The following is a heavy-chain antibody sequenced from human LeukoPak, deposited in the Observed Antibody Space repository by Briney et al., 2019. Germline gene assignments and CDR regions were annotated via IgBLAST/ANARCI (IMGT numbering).Heavy chain of an antibody. D-gene: IGHD1-7*01. CDR1: GASISSYF. J-gene: IGHJ4*02. CDR2: IYSSGGT. V-gene: IGHV4-59*01. CDR3: ARGPYNWNYVYVY. Sequence: SETLSLTCTVSGASISSYFWSWIRQPPGKGLEWIGYIYSSGGTNYNPSLKSRVAMSVDTSKNQFSLKLSSVTAADTAVYYCARGPYNWNYVYVYWGQGTLVTVSS.